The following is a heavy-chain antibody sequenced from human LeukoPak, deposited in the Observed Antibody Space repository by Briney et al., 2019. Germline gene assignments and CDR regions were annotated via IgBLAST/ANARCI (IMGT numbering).Heavy chain of an antibody. D-gene: IGHD3-22*01. CDR1: GFTFSNYA. V-gene: IGHV3-23*01. CDR2: IGGSGANT. Sequence: GGSLRLSCAASGFTFSNYAMSWVRQAPGKGLECVSAIGGSGANTYFADSVKGRFTISRDNSKNTLYLQMNSLRAEDTAVYYCAKVRFYYDSSGSYFDYWGQGTLVTVSS. J-gene: IGHJ4*02. CDR3: AKVRFYYDSSGSYFDY.